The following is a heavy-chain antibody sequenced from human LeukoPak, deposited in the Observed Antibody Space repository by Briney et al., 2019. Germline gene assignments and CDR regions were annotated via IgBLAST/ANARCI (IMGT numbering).Heavy chain of an antibody. D-gene: IGHD6-13*01. CDR1: GFTFSSYE. Sequence: GGSLRLSCAASGFTFSSYEMNWVRQAPGKGLEWVSYISSSGSTISSADSVKGRFTISRDNSKNTLYLQMNSLGAEDTALYYCAKGWVWFDPWGQGALVTVSS. CDR3: AKGWVWFDP. V-gene: IGHV3-48*03. J-gene: IGHJ5*02. CDR2: ISSSGSTI.